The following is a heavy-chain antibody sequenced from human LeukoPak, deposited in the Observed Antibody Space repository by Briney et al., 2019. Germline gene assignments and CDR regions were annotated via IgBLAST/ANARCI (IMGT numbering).Heavy chain of an antibody. CDR1: GYSISSGYF. Sequence: PSETLSLTCTVSGYSISSGYFWGWIRQPPGKGLEWIGRIYHSGATYYNPSLKSRVTISVDTSKHQFSLKLTSVTAADTAVYYCARVRIQVWDQISYFDYWGQGTLVTVSS. J-gene: IGHJ4*02. D-gene: IGHD5-18*01. CDR2: IYHSGAT. V-gene: IGHV4-38-2*02. CDR3: ARVRIQVWDQISYFDY.